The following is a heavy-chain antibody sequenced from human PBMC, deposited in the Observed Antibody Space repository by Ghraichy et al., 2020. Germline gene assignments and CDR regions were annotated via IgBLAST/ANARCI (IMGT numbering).Heavy chain of an antibody. CDR3: VRERVAILRRHDARAQGAAPGIPPLRFYGMDV. Sequence: SQTLSLTCAISGDSVSSKSVAWHWIRQSPSRGLEWLGRTFYWSRWYNEYDASVKGRITVSADTSKNQFSLRLISVTPEDTATYYCVRERVAILRRHDARAQGAAPGIPPLRFYGMDVWGQGTTVTVSS. D-gene: IGHD6-13*01. V-gene: IGHV6-1*01. CDR2: TFYWSRWYN. CDR1: GDSVSSKSVA. J-gene: IGHJ6*02.